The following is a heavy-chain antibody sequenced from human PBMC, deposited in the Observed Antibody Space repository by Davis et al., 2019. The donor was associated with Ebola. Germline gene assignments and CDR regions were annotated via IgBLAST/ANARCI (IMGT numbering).Heavy chain of an antibody. Sequence: PGGSLRLSCAASGFTFSSYAMSWVRQAPGKGLEWVSAISGSGGSTYYADSVKGRFTISRDNSKNTLYLQMNSLRAEDTAVYYCAKDRGPYCSSTSCESTPDYYYGMDVWGQGTTVTVSS. D-gene: IGHD2-2*01. J-gene: IGHJ6*02. CDR1: GFTFSSYA. V-gene: IGHV3-23*01. CDR3: AKDRGPYCSSTSCESTPDYYYGMDV. CDR2: ISGSGGST.